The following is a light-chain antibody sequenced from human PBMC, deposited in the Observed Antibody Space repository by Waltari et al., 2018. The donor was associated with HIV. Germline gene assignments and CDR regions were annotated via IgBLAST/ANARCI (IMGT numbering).Light chain of an antibody. V-gene: IGKV3-11*01. CDR2: DAS. J-gene: IGKJ4*01. CDR3: NQRRTWVT. Sequence: TVLTPSPATLSLSPGERATLSCRASQSVGTSLAWYQQKPGQPPRLLIYDASRRATGIPARFSGSGSGTDFTLTISSLEPEDFALYYCNQRRTWVTFGGGTKVEIK. CDR1: QSVGTS.